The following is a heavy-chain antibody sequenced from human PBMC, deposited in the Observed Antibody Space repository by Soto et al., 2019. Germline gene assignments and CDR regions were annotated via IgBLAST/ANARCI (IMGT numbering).Heavy chain of an antibody. CDR3: ARQTGDIGAVAGPDY. CDR2: IYYSGST. D-gene: IGHD6-19*01. Sequence: SETLSLTCTVSGGSISSSSYYWGWIRQPPGKGLEWIGSIYYSGSTYYNPSLKSRVTISVDTSKNQFSLKLSSVTAADTAVYYCARQTGDIGAVAGPDYWGQGTLVTVSS. V-gene: IGHV4-39*01. CDR1: GGSISSSSYY. J-gene: IGHJ4*02.